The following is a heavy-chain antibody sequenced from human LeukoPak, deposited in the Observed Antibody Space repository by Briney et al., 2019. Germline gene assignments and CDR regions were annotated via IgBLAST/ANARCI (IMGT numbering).Heavy chain of an antibody. Sequence: PSETLSLTCAVYGGSSSGYYWSWIRQPPGKGLEWIGEINHSGSTNYNPSLKSRVTISVDTSKNQFSLKLSSVTAADTAVYYCARSPYGSGSYYNDWGQGTLVTVSS. J-gene: IGHJ4*02. CDR2: INHSGST. V-gene: IGHV4-34*01. CDR3: ARSPYGSGSYYND. CDR1: GGSSSGYY. D-gene: IGHD3-10*01.